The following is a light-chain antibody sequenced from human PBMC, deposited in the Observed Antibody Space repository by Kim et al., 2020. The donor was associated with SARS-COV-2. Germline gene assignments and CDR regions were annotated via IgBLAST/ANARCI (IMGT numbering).Light chain of an antibody. J-gene: IGKJ4*01. Sequence: LSPGETVTLSCRASQRISTNYLVWYQQRPGQAPRLLIYATSRRDSGIPARFSGGGSGTDFTLTISGLQSEDFAVYYCQYYDGSFTFGGGTKVDIK. V-gene: IGKV3-20*01. CDR2: ATS. CDR1: QRISTNY. CDR3: QYYDGSFT.